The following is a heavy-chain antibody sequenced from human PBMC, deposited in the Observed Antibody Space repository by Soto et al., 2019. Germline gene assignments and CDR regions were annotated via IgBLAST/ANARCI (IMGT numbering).Heavy chain of an antibody. J-gene: IGHJ3*02. V-gene: IGHV3-66*01. CDR1: GFIVSDTY. CDR2: LSNRGDT. Sequence: EVQLVESGGGLVQPGGSLRLSCTASGFIVSDTYVNWVRQAPGKGLEWVSVLSNRGDTHYADSVRGRFSLSRDISDNTLHLQMNNLRVEDTAVYYCAREPRYCRVGSCSITGDAYDIWGQGTMVTVSS. CDR3: AREPRYCRVGSCSITGDAYDI. D-gene: IGHD3-10*01.